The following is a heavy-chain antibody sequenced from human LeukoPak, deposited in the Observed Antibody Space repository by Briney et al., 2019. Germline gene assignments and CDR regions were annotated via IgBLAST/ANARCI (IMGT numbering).Heavy chain of an antibody. CDR3: ARATVTSALFYYYFYYMDV. Sequence: GGSLRLSCAASGFTFSSYSMNWVRQAPGKGLEWVSSISSSSSYIYYADSVKGRFTISRDNAKSSLYLQMNSLRAEDTALYYCARATVTSALFYYYFYYMDVWGKGTTVTVSS. J-gene: IGHJ6*03. V-gene: IGHV3-21*04. CDR1: GFTFSSYS. D-gene: IGHD4-17*01. CDR2: ISSSSSYI.